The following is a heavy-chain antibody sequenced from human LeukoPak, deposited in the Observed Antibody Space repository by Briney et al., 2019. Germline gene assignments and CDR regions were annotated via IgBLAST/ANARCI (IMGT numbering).Heavy chain of an antibody. CDR3: SRDYGFYSGLYYFDY. J-gene: IGHJ4*02. Sequence: ASVKVSCKASGYTFTGHYIHWVRQAPGQGLEWMGWINPNSGGTKYAQKFQGRVTMTRDTSISTAYMELSRLGSDDTAVYSCSRDYGFYSGLYYFDYWGQGTLVTVSS. CDR2: INPNSGGT. CDR1: GYTFTGHY. D-gene: IGHD2-2*02. V-gene: IGHV1-2*02.